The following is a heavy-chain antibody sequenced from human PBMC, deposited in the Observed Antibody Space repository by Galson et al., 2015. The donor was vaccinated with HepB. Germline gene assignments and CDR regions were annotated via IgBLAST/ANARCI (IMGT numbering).Heavy chain of an antibody. J-gene: IGHJ3*02. CDR3: ARGSGSGSDDAFDI. CDR2: IGAAGDP. V-gene: IGHV3-13*05. D-gene: IGHD3-10*01. Sequence: SLRLSCAASGFTFSSYDMHWVRQATGKGLEWVSAIGAAGDPYYPGSVKGRFTISRENAKNSLYLQMNSLRAGDTAVYYCARGSGSGSDDAFDIWGQGTMVTVSS. CDR1: GFTFSSYD.